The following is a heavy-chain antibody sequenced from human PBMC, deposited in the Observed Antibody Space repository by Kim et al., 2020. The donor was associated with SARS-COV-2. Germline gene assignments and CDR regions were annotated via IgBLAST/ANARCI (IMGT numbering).Heavy chain of an antibody. CDR3: ATLAGYSGSYYDI. Sequence: GGSLRLSCAASGFTFSSYWMSWVRQAPGKGLEWVANIKQDGSEKYYVDSVKGRFTISRDNAKNSLYLQMNSLRAEDTAVYYCATLAGYSGSYYDIWGQGTLVTVFS. V-gene: IGHV3-7*01. CDR2: IKQDGSEK. J-gene: IGHJ4*02. D-gene: IGHD1-26*01. CDR1: GFTFSSYW.